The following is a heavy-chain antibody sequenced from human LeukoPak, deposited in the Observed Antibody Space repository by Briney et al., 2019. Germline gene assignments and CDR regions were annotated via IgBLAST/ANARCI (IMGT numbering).Heavy chain of an antibody. Sequence: PSETLSLTCAVYGGSFSGYYWSWIRQPPGKGLEWIGEINHSGGTNYNPSLKSRVTISVDTSKNQFSLKLSSVTAADTAVYYCARFLPNTIFGVVTNSYFDYWGQGTLVTVSS. D-gene: IGHD3-3*01. CDR3: ARFLPNTIFGVVTNSYFDY. V-gene: IGHV4-34*01. J-gene: IGHJ4*02. CDR1: GGSFSGYY. CDR2: INHSGGT.